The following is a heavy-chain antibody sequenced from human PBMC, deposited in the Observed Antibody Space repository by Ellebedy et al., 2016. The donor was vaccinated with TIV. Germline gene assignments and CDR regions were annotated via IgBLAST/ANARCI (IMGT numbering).Heavy chain of an antibody. V-gene: IGHV3-21*01. Sequence: GESLKISCAASGFIFSGYTMTWVRQAPGKGLEWVSSISSGSTYTYYADSVRGRFTISRDNAKKSLFLQMDSLRADDTAFYYCARDYYGSSENWFDTWGQGTLVTVSS. J-gene: IGHJ5*02. D-gene: IGHD3-10*01. CDR2: ISSGSTYT. CDR3: ARDYYGSSENWFDT. CDR1: GFIFSGYT.